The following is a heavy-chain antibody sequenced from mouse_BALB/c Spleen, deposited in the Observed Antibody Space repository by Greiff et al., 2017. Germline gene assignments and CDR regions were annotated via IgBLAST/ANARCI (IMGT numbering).Heavy chain of an antibody. CDR2: ISSGGSYT. V-gene: IGHV5-6*01. D-gene: IGHD1-1*01. Sequence: EVHLVESGGDLVKPGGSLKLSCAASGFTFSSYGMSWVRQTPDKRLEWVATISSGGSYTYYPDSVKGRFTISRDNAKNTLYLQMSSLKSEDTAMYYCARHVSYGRDYAMDDWGQGTSVTVSS. CDR1: GFTFSSYG. CDR3: ARHVSYGRDYAMDD. J-gene: IGHJ4*01.